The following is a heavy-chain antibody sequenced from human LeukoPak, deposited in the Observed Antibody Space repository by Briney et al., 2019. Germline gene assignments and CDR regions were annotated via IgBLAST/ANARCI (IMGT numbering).Heavy chain of an antibody. CDR1: GFIFTTYT. CDR3: VGDQVDDTGYLR. J-gene: IGHJ4*02. CDR2: VNGSGDTT. Sequence: HPGGSLRLSCSASGFIFTTYTMYWVRQAPGKGLEFVSVVNGSGDTTYYTNSVKGRFTISRDNSKNTLYLQMSSLRAEDTAVYYCVGDQVDDTGYLRWGQGTRVTVSA. V-gene: IGHV3-64D*06. D-gene: IGHD3-9*01.